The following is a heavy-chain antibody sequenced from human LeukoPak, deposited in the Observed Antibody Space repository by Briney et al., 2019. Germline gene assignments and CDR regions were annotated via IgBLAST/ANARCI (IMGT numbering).Heavy chain of an antibody. V-gene: IGHV4-61*02. Sequence: PSQTLSLTCTVSGGSISSGSYYWSWIRQPAGKGLEWIGRIYTSGSTNYNPSLKSRVTISVDTSKNQFSLKQSSVTAADTAVYYCARDGVVVVPAAQYFDYWGQGTLVTVSS. D-gene: IGHD2-2*01. CDR1: GGSISSGSYY. CDR2: IYTSGST. J-gene: IGHJ4*02. CDR3: ARDGVVVVPAAQYFDY.